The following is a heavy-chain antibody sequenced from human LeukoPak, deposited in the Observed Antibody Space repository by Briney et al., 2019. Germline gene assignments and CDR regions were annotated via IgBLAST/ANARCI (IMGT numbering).Heavy chain of an antibody. J-gene: IGHJ4*02. D-gene: IGHD1-26*01. CDR2: IWYDGSNK. CDR1: GFTFSSYG. Sequence: PGGSLRLSCAASGFTFSSYGMHWVRQAPGNGLEWVAVIWYDGSNKYYADSVKGRFTISTDNSKNTLYLQMNSLRAEDTAVYYCARDGWELPPFDYWGQGTLVTVSS. CDR3: ARDGWELPPFDY. V-gene: IGHV3-33*01.